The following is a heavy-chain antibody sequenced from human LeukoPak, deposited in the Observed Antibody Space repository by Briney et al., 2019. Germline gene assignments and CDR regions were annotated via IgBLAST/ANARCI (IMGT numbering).Heavy chain of an antibody. D-gene: IGHD1-7*01. CDR1: GFTFSSYA. CDR2: ISYDGSNK. Sequence: GRSLRLSCAASGFTFSSYAMHWVRQAPGKGLEWVAVISYDGSNKYYADSVKGRFTISRDNSKNTLYLQMNNLRAEDTAVYYCATYLTGTTSVKYYYGMDVWGQGTTVTVSS. CDR3: ATYLTGTTSVKYYYGMDV. J-gene: IGHJ6*02. V-gene: IGHV3-30-3*01.